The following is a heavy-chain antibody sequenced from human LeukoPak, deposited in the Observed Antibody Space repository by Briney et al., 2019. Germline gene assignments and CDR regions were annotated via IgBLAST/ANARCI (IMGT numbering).Heavy chain of an antibody. CDR1: GFTFSSDG. D-gene: IGHD3-16*01. J-gene: IGHJ4*02. CDR2: ISGSGGST. V-gene: IGHV3-23*01. CDR3: AKVPVMMYYFDY. Sequence: GGSLRLSCAASGFTFSSDGMSWVRQAPGKGLEWVSAISGSGGSTYYADSVKGRFTISRDNSKNTLYLQMNSLRAEDTAVYYCAKVPVMMYYFDYWGQGTLVTVSS.